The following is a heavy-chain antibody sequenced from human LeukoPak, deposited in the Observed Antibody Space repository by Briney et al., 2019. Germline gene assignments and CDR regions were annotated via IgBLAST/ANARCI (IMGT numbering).Heavy chain of an antibody. CDR3: AREGISGYYDSSGYAPSLGYASN. Sequence: ASVKVSCKASGYTFTGYYMHWVRQAPGQGLEWMGWINPNSGGTNYAQKFQGRVTMTRDTSISTAYMELSRLRSDDTAVYYCAREGISGYYDSSGYAPSLGYASNWGQGVLVTVSS. CDR1: GYTFTGYY. CDR2: INPNSGGT. J-gene: IGHJ4*02. V-gene: IGHV1-2*02. D-gene: IGHD3-22*01.